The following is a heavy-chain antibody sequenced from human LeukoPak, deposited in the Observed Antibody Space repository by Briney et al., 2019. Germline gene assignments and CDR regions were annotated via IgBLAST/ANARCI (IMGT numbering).Heavy chain of an antibody. D-gene: IGHD3-16*01. V-gene: IGHV4-39*01. Sequence: SETLSLTCSVSGGSLSLSYYYWGWIRQPPGKALEWIGSVYHSGTTSYNPSLKSRVTISVDTSKNQFSLKLSSVTAADTAVYYCARLPFMGVSNYFDYWGQGTLVTVSS. CDR1: GGSLSLSYYY. J-gene: IGHJ4*02. CDR2: VYHSGTT. CDR3: ARLPFMGVSNYFDY.